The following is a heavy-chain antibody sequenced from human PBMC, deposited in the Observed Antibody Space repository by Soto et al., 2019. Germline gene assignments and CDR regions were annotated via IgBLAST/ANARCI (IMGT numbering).Heavy chain of an antibody. CDR1: GGSFSCYY. D-gene: IGHD3-3*01. CDR3: GREAIYYDFWSVRRNWFDA. V-gene: IGHV4-34*01. Sequence: SETLALTCAVYGGSFSCYYWSWIRQPPGKGRGWIGEINHSGSTNYNPSLKSRVTISVDTSKNEFSLKLSSVTAADTAVYYCGREAIYYDFWSVRRNWFDARVQGTLVTVS. J-gene: IGHJ5*02. CDR2: INHSGST.